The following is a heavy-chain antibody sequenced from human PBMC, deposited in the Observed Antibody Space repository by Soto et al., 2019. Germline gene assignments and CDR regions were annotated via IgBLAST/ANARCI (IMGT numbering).Heavy chain of an antibody. CDR1: GFGFTFSTSA. V-gene: IGHV3-23*01. J-gene: IGHJ4*01. CDR3: AKDTHWAILSPTHDY. Sequence: GGSLRLSCAASGFGFTFSTSAMSWVRQAPGKGLEWISTFRESGGTTHYANSVMGWFTISRDTSKNMLYLQLNSLRAEDTAIYYCAKDTHWAILSPTHDYWGHGTLVTVSS. CDR2: FRESGGTT. D-gene: IGHD2-2*01.